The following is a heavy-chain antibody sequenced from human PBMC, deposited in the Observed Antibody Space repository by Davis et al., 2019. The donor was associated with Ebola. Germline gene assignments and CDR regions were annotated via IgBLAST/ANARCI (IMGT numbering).Heavy chain of an antibody. CDR2: ISASGGAT. Sequence: PGGSLRLSCAASGFLFSSYAMSWVRQALGRGLEWASSISASGGATFYADSVKGRIVMSRDNSNDTLYLRMNNLRAEDTAIYYCAKDLTSYYGSGDFFDYWGQGILVTVSS. J-gene: IGHJ4*02. V-gene: IGHV3-23*01. CDR3: AKDLTSYYGSGDFFDY. D-gene: IGHD3-10*01. CDR1: GFLFSSYA.